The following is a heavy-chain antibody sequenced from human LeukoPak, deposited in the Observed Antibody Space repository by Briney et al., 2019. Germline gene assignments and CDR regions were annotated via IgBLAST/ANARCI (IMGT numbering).Heavy chain of an antibody. J-gene: IGHJ6*03. Sequence: SETLSLTCAVYGGSFSGYYWSWLRQPPGKGLEWIGEINHSGSTNYNPSLTSRVTISVDTSKNQFSLKLSSVTAADTAVYYCARDIHVVPAAIYYYYYYYMDVWGKGTTVTVSS. CDR3: ARDIHVVPAAIYYYYYYYMDV. CDR1: GGSFSGYY. D-gene: IGHD2-2*02. CDR2: INHSGST. V-gene: IGHV4-34*01.